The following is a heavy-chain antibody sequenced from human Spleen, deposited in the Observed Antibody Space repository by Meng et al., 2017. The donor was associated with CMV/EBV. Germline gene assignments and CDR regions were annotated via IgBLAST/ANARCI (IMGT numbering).Heavy chain of an antibody. CDR3: AREPTTEPGESYFDY. Sequence: SQTLSLTCAISGDRVSNNSAACNWIRQSPSRGLEWLGRTWYKSKWSHDYAVSVKSRITINPDTSKNQFSLQLNSVTPEDTAVYYCAREPTTEPGESYFDYWCQGTLVTVSS. J-gene: IGHJ4*02. V-gene: IGHV6-1*01. D-gene: IGHD4-17*01. CDR1: GDRVSNNSAA. CDR2: TWYKSKWSH.